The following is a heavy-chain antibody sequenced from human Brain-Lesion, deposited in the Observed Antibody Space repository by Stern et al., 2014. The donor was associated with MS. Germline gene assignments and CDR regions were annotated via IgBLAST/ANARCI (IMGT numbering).Heavy chain of an antibody. D-gene: IGHD5-18*01. CDR3: AREMGFGAMEEYFQH. Sequence: QLQLQESGPGLVKPSETLSLTCTVSGGSISSSSYYWGWIRQPPGKGLEWIGSIYYSGSTYYNPSLKSRVTISVDTSKNQFSLKLSSVTAAETAVYYCAREMGFGAMEEYFQHWGQGTLVTVSS. CDR1: GGSISSSSYY. V-gene: IGHV4-39*02. CDR2: IYYSGST. J-gene: IGHJ1*01.